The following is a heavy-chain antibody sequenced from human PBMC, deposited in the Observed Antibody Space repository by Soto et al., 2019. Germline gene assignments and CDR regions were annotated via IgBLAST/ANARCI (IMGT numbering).Heavy chain of an antibody. D-gene: IGHD1-1*01. Sequence: SETLSLTCTVSGGSISSYNWSWLRQPPGKGLEWIGYIYYSGSTNYNPSLKSRVTISVDTSKNQFSLKLSSVTAADTAVYYCARAQPGTIDYWGQGALVTVSS. CDR3: ARAQPGTIDY. V-gene: IGHV4-59*01. J-gene: IGHJ4*02. CDR2: IYYSGST. CDR1: GGSISSYN.